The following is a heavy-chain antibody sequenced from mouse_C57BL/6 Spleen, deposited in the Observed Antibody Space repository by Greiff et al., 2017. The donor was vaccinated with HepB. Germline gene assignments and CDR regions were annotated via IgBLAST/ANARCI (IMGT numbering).Heavy chain of an antibody. CDR1: GFTFSSYA. CDR2: ISDGGSYT. V-gene: IGHV5-4*01. CDR3: ARERDYGSSYGYFDV. Sequence: EVQWVESGGGLVKPGGSLKLSCAASGFTFSSYAMSWVRQTPEKRLEWVATISDGGSYTYYPDNVKGRFTISRDNAKNNLYLQMSHLKSEDTAMYYCARERDYGSSYGYFDVWGTGTTVTVSS. J-gene: IGHJ1*03. D-gene: IGHD1-1*01.